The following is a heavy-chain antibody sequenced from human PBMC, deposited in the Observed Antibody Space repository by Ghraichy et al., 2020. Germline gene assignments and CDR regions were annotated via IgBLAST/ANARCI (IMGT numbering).Heavy chain of an antibody. CDR1: GGSISSSSYY. D-gene: IGHD2-2*01. J-gene: IGHJ4*02. CDR2: IYYSGST. V-gene: IGHV4-39*01. CDR3: ARVYCSSTTCYALDFDY. Sequence: SETLSLTCTVSGGSISSSSYYWGWIRQPPGKGLEWIGSIYYSGSTYYNPSLKSRVTISVDTSKNQFSLKLSSVTAADTAVYYCARVYCSSTTCYALDFDYWGQGTLVTVSS.